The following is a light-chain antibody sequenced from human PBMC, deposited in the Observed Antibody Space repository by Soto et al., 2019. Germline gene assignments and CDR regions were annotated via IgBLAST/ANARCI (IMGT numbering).Light chain of an antibody. CDR3: QQSNNYPWT. J-gene: IGKJ1*01. CDR2: EAA. Sequence: DIQMTQSPSTLSASVGDRVTITCRASQYIHNYLAWYQQKPGEAPKLLIYEAANLESGVPSRFSGSGTGTEFTPTIRSLQPDDFSTYYCQQSNNYPWTFGQGTRVEI. CDR1: QYIHNY. V-gene: IGKV1-5*03.